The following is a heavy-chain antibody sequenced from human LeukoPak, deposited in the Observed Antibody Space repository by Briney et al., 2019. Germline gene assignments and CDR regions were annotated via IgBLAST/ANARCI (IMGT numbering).Heavy chain of an antibody. D-gene: IGHD3-3*01. CDR1: GGSFSGYY. CDR3: ARGLFWSGYDLDY. CDR2: TNHSGST. J-gene: IGHJ4*02. Sequence: SETLSLTCAVYGGSFSGYYWSWIRQPPGKGLEWIGETNHSGSTNYNPSLKSRVTISVDTSKNQFSLKLSSVTAADTAVYYCARGLFWSGYDLDYWGQGTLVTVSS. V-gene: IGHV4-34*01.